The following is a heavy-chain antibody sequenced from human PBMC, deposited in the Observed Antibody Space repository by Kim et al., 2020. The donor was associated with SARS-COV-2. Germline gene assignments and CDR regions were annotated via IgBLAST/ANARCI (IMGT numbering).Heavy chain of an antibody. CDR1: GFTFSSYG. Sequence: GGSLRLSCAASGFTFSSYGMHWVRQAPGKGLECVAVISYDGSNKYYADSVKGRFTISRDNSKNTLYLQMNSLRAEYTAVYYCAASTVTTVYYYYYGMDV. CDR3: AASTVTTVYYYYYGMDV. CDR2: ISYDGSNK. D-gene: IGHD4-17*01. J-gene: IGHJ6*01. V-gene: IGHV3-33*05.